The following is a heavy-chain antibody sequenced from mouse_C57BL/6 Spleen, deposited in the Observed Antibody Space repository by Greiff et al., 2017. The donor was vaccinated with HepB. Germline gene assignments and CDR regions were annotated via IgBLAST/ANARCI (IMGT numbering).Heavy chain of an antibody. CDR2: INYDGSST. Sequence: EVMLVESEGGLVQPGSSMKLSCTASGFTFSDYYMAWVRQVPEKGLEWVANINYDGSSTYYLDSLKSRFIISRDNAKNILYLQMSSLKSEDTATYYCAREAGDYDRGYYAMDYWGQGTSVTVSS. CDR1: GFTFSDYY. CDR3: AREAGDYDRGYYAMDY. J-gene: IGHJ4*01. V-gene: IGHV5-16*01. D-gene: IGHD2-4*01.